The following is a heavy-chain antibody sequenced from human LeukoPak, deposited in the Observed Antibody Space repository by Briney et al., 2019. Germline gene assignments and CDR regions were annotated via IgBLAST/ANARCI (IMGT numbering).Heavy chain of an antibody. CDR1: GFTSSSYG. CDR2: IRSDGSKE. V-gene: IGHV3-30*02. CDR3: AKEAGLFDV. Sequence: GGSLRLSCAASGFTSSSYGMHWVRQAPGKGLEWVAYIRSDGSKEYHADSVKGRFLISRDNSKQTLFLQMNSLRAEDTATYYCAKEAGLFDVWGQGTMVTVSS. J-gene: IGHJ3*01.